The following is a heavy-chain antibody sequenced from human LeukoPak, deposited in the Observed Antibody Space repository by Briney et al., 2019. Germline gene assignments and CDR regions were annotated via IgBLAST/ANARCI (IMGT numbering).Heavy chain of an antibody. V-gene: IGHV3-43*02. Sequence: AGVSLRLSCAASGFTFDDYAMHWVPQAPGKGLEWVSPISGDGGRTYYADSVKGRFTISRDNSKNSLYLQMNSLRTEDTALYYCASGYSVYWGQGTLVTVSS. D-gene: IGHD4-23*01. CDR2: ISGDGGRT. CDR3: ASGYSVY. CDR1: GFTFDDYA. J-gene: IGHJ4*02.